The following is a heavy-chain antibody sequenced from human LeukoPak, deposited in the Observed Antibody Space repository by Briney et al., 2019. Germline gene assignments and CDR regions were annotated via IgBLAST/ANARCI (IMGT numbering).Heavy chain of an antibody. Sequence: GGSLRLSCAASGFSFISYGMHWVRQAPGKGLEWVGVISDDGRSKDYADSVKGRFTISRDNSKDTLYLQMSSLRDEDTAVYYCAKRPSGYGDYVSYFDYWGQGTLVTVSS. D-gene: IGHD4-17*01. J-gene: IGHJ4*02. CDR3: AKRPSGYGDYVSYFDY. CDR2: ISDDGRSK. V-gene: IGHV3-30*18. CDR1: GFSFISYG.